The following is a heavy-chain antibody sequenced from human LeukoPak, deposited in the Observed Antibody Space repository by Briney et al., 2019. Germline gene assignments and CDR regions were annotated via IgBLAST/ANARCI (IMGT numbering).Heavy chain of an antibody. D-gene: IGHD4-17*01. V-gene: IGHV4-30-2*01. CDR1: GGSISSGGYY. CDR2: IYHSGST. Sequence: PSETLSLTCTVSGGSISSGGYYWSWIRQPPGKGLEWIGYIYHSGSTYYNPSLKSRVTISVDRSKNQFSLKLSSVTAADTAVYYCARHPGYLYGDYVEDWGQGTLVTVSS. CDR3: ARHPGYLYGDYVED. J-gene: IGHJ4*02.